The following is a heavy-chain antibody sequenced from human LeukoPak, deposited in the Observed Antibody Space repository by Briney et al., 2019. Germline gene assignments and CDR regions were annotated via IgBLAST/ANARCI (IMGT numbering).Heavy chain of an antibody. CDR3: ARLGYRPDQPFDY. J-gene: IGHJ4*02. V-gene: IGHV1-2*02. Sequence: AASVTVSCKASGYTFTGYYMHWVRQAPGQGLEWMGWINPNSGGTNYAQKFQGRVTMTRDTSISTAYMELSRLRSDDTAVYYCARLGYRPDQPFDYWGQGTLVTVSS. CDR2: INPNSGGT. CDR1: GYTFTGYY. D-gene: IGHD2-2*02.